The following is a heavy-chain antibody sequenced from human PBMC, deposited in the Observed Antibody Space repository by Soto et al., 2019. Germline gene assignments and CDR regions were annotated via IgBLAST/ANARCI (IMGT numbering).Heavy chain of an antibody. CDR1: GYTFTSYG. CDR2: INAANGDT. Sequence: GASVKVSFKASGYTFTSYGIHWVRQAPAQRLEWMGWINAANGDTKYSPKFQGRVTITRDTSASTAYMELSSLRSEDTAVYYCVRRHVSATGIDWFDPWGQGTLVTVSS. J-gene: IGHJ5*02. CDR3: VRRHVSATGIDWFDP. V-gene: IGHV1-3*01. D-gene: IGHD6-13*01.